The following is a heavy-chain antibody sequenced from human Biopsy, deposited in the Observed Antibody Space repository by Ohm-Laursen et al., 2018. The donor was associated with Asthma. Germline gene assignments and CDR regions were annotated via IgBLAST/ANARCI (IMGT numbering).Heavy chain of an antibody. J-gene: IGHJ5*02. V-gene: IGHV4-34*01. CDR1: GGYLTGHY. D-gene: IGHD1-20*01. CDR3: ARAAITGIRGWFDP. Sequence: SDTLSLTCAVYGGYLTGHYWNWIRQPPGKGLEWIGEIDQSGYTNYNPSLKSRVTISPDTSKNQFHLNLSPVTAADTAVYFCARAAITGIRGWFDPWGQGPQVTVSS. CDR2: IDQSGYT.